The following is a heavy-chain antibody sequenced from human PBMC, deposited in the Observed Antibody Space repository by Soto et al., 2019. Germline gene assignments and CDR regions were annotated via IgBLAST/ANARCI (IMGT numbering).Heavy chain of an antibody. D-gene: IGHD6-19*01. CDR3: ARETGYSSGWYSFEY. CDR1: GYTFTSYA. CDR2: INAGNGNT. Sequence: VASVKVSCKASGYTFTSYAMHWVRQAPGQRLEWMGWINAGNGNTKYSQKFQGRVTITRDTSASTAYMELSSLRSEDTAVYYCARETGYSSGWYSFEYWGQGTLVTVSS. J-gene: IGHJ4*02. V-gene: IGHV1-3*01.